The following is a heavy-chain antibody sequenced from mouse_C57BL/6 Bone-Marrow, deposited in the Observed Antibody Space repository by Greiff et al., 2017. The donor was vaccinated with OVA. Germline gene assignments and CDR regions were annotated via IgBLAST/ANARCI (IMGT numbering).Heavy chain of an antibody. CDR2: INPNNGGT. V-gene: IGHV1-26*01. CDR1: GYTFTDYY. CDR3: ARRPITTVPSVAMDY. J-gene: IGHJ4*01. D-gene: IGHD1-1*01. Sequence: EVQLQQSGPELVKPGASVKISCKASGYTFTDYYMNWVKQSHGKSLEWIGDINPNNGGTSYNQKFKGKATLTVDKSSSTAYMELRSLTSEDSAVYYCARRPITTVPSVAMDYWGQGTSVTVSS.